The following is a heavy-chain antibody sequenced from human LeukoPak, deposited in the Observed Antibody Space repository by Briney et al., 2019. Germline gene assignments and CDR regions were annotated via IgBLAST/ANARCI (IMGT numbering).Heavy chain of an antibody. CDR3: AVPDGDYYDRRGVFRI. Sequence: VASVKVSCKASGGTFSTYPFSWVRRAPGQGLEWMGGIIPIFGTINYAQKFQGRVTITADESANTAYMELSNLRSGDTAMYYCAVPDGDYYDRRGVFRISGQGTLVTVSS. CDR1: GGTFSTYP. D-gene: IGHD3-22*01. CDR2: IIPIFGTI. J-gene: IGHJ3*02. V-gene: IGHV1-69*13.